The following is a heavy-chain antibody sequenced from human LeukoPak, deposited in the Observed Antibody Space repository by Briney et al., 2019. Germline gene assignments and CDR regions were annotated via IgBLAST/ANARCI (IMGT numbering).Heavy chain of an antibody. Sequence: PGGSLRLSCAASGFTFSSHGMHWVRQAPGKGLEWVSSISSSSSYIYYADSVKGRFTISRDNAKNSLYLQMNSLRAEDAAVYYCAKEGYSYLSQIDYWGQGTLVTVSS. V-gene: IGHV3-21*04. J-gene: IGHJ4*02. CDR3: AKEGYSYLSQIDY. CDR2: ISSSSSYI. CDR1: GFTFSSHG. D-gene: IGHD5-18*01.